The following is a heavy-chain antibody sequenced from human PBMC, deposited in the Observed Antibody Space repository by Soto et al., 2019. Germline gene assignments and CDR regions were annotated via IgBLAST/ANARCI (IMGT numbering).Heavy chain of an antibody. Sequence: EVQLVESGGGLVQPGGSLRLSCAASGFTFSDHYMDWVRQAPGKGLEWVGRTRNRANSYTTEYAASVKGRFTISRDDSKNSLYLQMNSLKTEDTAVYYCTRFGYSSGWYLDYWGQGTLFTVSS. D-gene: IGHD6-19*01. CDR3: TRFGYSSGWYLDY. V-gene: IGHV3-72*01. CDR1: GFTFSDHY. CDR2: TRNRANSYTT. J-gene: IGHJ4*02.